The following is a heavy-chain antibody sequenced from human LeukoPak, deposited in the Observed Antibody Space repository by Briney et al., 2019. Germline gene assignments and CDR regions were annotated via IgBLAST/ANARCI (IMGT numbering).Heavy chain of an antibody. Sequence: PGGSLRLSCAASGFTFSSYGMHWVRQAPGKGLEWVAFIRYDGSNKYYADSVKGRFTISRDNSKSTLYLQMNSLRAEDTAVYYCAKDADYYDSSGKVSYFDYWGQGTLVTVSS. D-gene: IGHD3-22*01. CDR3: AKDADYYDSSGKVSYFDY. CDR1: GFTFSSYG. J-gene: IGHJ4*02. V-gene: IGHV3-30*02. CDR2: IRYDGSNK.